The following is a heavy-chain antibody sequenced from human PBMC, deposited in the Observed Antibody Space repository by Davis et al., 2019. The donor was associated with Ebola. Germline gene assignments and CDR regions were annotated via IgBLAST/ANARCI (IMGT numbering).Heavy chain of an antibody. J-gene: IGHJ3*02. Sequence: GESLKISCAASGFTFSSYAMNWVRQAPGKGLEWVSAISGSGGSTYYADSVKGRFTISRDNSKNTLYLQMNSRRDEDTAVYYCAKVRSYDAFDIWGQGTMVTVSS. CDR1: GFTFSSYA. V-gene: IGHV3-23*01. CDR3: AKVRSYDAFDI. CDR2: ISGSGGST.